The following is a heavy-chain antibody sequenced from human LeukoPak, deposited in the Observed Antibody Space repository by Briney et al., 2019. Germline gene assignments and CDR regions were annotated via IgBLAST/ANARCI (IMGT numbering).Heavy chain of an antibody. V-gene: IGHV3-49*04. CDR1: GFTFGDYA. D-gene: IGHD3-22*01. CDR2: IRSKAYGGTT. Sequence: PGRSLRLSCTASGFTFGDYAMSWVRQAPGKGLEWVCFIRSKAYGGTTEYAASVKGRFTISRDDSKSIAYLQMNSLKTEDTAVYYCTRMRKYYYDSSGYYYSNWFDPWGQGTLVTVSS. J-gene: IGHJ5*02. CDR3: TRMRKYYYDSSGYYYSNWFDP.